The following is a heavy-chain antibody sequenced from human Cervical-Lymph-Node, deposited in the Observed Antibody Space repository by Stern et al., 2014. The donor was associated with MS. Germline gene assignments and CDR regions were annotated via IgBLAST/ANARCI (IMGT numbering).Heavy chain of an antibody. CDR3: ARERDNSYAFDS. CDR1: GGIFSTSV. CDR2: ISPMFGRA. Sequence: VHLVESGAEMRKPGSSVRGSCKASGGIFSTSVISWLRQAPGQGLEWMGGISPMFGRANYAQRFQGSVTITADESTSTVYMGLTSLRSEDTAVYYCARERDNSYAFDSWGQGTLVTLSS. D-gene: IGHD3-16*01. J-gene: IGHJ4*02. V-gene: IGHV1-69*01.